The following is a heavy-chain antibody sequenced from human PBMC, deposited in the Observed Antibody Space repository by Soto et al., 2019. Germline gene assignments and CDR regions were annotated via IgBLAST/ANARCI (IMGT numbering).Heavy chain of an antibody. CDR3: AKEKMAERELRHFDY. D-gene: IGHD1-26*01. CDR1: GFTFSSYG. Sequence: QVQLVESGGAGVQPGRSLRLSCAASGFTFSSYGMQWVRQAPGKGLEWVAVISYDGSNKYYADSVKGRFTISRDNSKNTLYLQMNSLRAEDTAVYYCAKEKMAERELRHFDYWGQGTLVTVSS. V-gene: IGHV3-30*18. J-gene: IGHJ4*02. CDR2: ISYDGSNK.